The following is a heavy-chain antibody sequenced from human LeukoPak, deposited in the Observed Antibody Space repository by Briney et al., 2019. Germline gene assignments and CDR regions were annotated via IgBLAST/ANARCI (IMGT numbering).Heavy chain of an antibody. D-gene: IGHD6-19*01. V-gene: IGHV4-34*01. CDR2: INHSGST. J-gene: IGHJ4*02. CDR3: ARGTAVAGSFDY. Sequence: MPSETLSLTCAVYGGSFSGYYWSWIRQPPGKGLEWIGEINHSGSTNYNPSLKSRVTISVDTSKNQFSLKLSSVTAADTAVHYCARGTAVAGSFDYWGQGTLVTVSS. CDR1: GGSFSGYY.